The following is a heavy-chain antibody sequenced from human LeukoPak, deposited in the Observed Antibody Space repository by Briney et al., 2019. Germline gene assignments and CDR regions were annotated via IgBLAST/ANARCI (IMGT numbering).Heavy chain of an antibody. CDR3: ARERESGSSWFDP. J-gene: IGHJ5*02. D-gene: IGHD3-10*01. CDR1: RYSFTKYW. CDR2: IYPAHSDT. V-gene: IGHV5-51*01. Sequence: GESLKISCKASRYSFTKYWIGWVRQMPGKGLEWMAIIYPAHSDTRYSASFQGQVTISADNSITTAYLQWSSLTASDTAMYYCARERESGSSWFDPWGQGTLVTVSS.